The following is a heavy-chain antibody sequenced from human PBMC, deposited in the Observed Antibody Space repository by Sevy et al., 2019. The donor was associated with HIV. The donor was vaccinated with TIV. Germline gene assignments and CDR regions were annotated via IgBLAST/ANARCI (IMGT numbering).Heavy chain of an antibody. CDR1: GFILSDHY. V-gene: IGHV3-72*01. J-gene: IGHJ4*02. D-gene: IGHD1-7*01. Sequence: GGSLRLSCAASGFILSDHYMDWVRQAPGKGLEWVGRSRNKANSYTTEYAASVKGRFTISREDSKNSLNLQMNSLKTEDTAVYYCARPVPLDITATTRFYPFGYWGQGTLVTVSS. CDR3: ARPVPLDITATTRFYPFGY. CDR2: SRNKANSYTT.